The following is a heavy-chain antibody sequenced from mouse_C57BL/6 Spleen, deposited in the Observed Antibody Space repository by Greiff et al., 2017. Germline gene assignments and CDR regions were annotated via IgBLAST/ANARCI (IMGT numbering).Heavy chain of an antibody. CDR3: TREDSSGYGFAY. CDR2: ISSGGDYI. CDR1: GFTFSSYV. D-gene: IGHD3-2*02. J-gene: IGHJ3*01. Sequence: EVQLVESGAGLVKPGGSLKLSCAASGFTFSSYVMSWVRQTPEKRLEWVAYISSGGDYIYYADTVKGRFTISRDNARNTLYLQMSSLKSEDTAMYYCTREDSSGYGFAYWGQGTLVTVSA. V-gene: IGHV5-9-1*02.